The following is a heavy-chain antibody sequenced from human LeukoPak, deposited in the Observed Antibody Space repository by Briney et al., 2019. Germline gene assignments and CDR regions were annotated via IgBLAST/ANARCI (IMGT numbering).Heavy chain of an antibody. CDR3: ARNRGSYYSGSGSYPPYFDY. J-gene: IGHJ4*02. CDR1: GGSFSGYY. V-gene: IGHV4-59*08. D-gene: IGHD3-10*01. Sequence: SETLSLTCAVYGGSFSGYYWSWIRQPPGKGLEWIGYIYYSGSTNYNPSLKSRVTISVDTSKNQLSLKLSSVTAADTAVYYCARNRGSYYSGSGSYPPYFDYWGQGTLVTVSS. CDR2: IYYSGST.